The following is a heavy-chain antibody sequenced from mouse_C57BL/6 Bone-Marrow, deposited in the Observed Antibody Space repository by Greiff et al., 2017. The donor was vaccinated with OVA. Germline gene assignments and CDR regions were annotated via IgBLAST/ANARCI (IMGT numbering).Heavy chain of an antibody. CDR2: ISNGGGSP. CDR3: ARHRFITAVVRYIDV. D-gene: IGHD1-1*01. CDR1: GFSFSDYY. V-gene: IGHV5-12*01. J-gene: IGHJ1*03. Sequence: DVMLVESGGGLVQPGGSLKLSCAASGFSFSDYYMYWVRQTPETRLEWVAYISNGGGSPYYPDTVKGRFPISRDNAKNTLYLEMSRLKSEDTAMYYCARHRFITAVVRYIDVWGTGTTVTVTS.